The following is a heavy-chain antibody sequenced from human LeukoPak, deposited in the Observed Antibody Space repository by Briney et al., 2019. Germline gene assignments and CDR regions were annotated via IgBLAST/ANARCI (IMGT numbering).Heavy chain of an antibody. J-gene: IGHJ4*02. V-gene: IGHV3-23*01. D-gene: IGHD3-3*01. CDR2: ISGSGDST. CDR1: GFTFNNYA. Sequence: GGSLRLSCAASGFTFNNYAMTWVRQAPGKGLEWVSTISGSGDSTHYADSVKGRFTISRDNSKNTLYMQMSSLRSEDTAVYYCARLRYDFWSGYYSYYFDYWGQGTLVTVSS. CDR3: ARLRYDFWSGYYSYYFDY.